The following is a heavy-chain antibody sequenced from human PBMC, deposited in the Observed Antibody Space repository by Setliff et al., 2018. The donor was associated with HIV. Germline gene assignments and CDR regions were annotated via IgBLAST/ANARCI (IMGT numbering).Heavy chain of an antibody. J-gene: IGHJ4*02. CDR2: ISSYNGNT. V-gene: IGHV1-18*01. CDR3: AREGVSADDDEWYFFDH. D-gene: IGHD2-8*01. CDR1: GYTFSNYG. Sequence: ASVKVSCKASGYTFSNYGINWVRQAPGLGLEWMGWISSYNGNTNYAQKFQYRVTLTTDTSTGTAYRGVRRLRSDHPAVYYCAREGVSADDDEWYFFDHWAQESLFTVSS.